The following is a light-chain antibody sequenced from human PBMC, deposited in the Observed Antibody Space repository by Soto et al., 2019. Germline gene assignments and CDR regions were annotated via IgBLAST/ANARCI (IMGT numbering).Light chain of an antibody. CDR3: CSYAGSYTYV. J-gene: IGLJ1*01. Sequence: QSVLTQPRSVSGSPGQSVTISCTGTSSYVGGYNYVSWYQHHPVKAPKLMIYDVTKRPSGVRDRFSASKSGNTASLTISGLQAEDEADYYCCSYAGSYTYVFGTRTKVTVL. CDR1: SSYVGGYNY. V-gene: IGLV2-11*01. CDR2: DVT.